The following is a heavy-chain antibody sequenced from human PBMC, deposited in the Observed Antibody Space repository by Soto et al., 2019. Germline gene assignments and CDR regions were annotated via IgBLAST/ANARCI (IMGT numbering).Heavy chain of an antibody. CDR1: GGTFSSYA. Sequence: ASVKVSCKASGGTFSSYAISWVRQAPGQGLEWMGGIIPIFGTANYAQKFQGRVTITADESTSTAYMELSSLRSEDTAVYYCARVKLSSWYTLGGYYYYYGMDVWGQGTTVTVSS. J-gene: IGHJ6*02. CDR3: ARVKLSSWYTLGGYYYYYGMDV. V-gene: IGHV1-69*01. D-gene: IGHD6-13*01. CDR2: IIPIFGTA.